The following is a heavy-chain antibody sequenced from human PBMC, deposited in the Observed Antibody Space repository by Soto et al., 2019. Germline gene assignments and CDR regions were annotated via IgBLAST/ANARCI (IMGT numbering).Heavy chain of an antibody. J-gene: IGHJ6*02. CDR1: GYTFTTYG. V-gene: IGHV1-18*01. CDR3: ARVWVGTTFAYYYGMDV. D-gene: IGHD1-1*01. Sequence: QVQLVQSGAEVKKPGASVKVSCKASGYTFTTYGINWVRQAPGQGLEWMGWISAYNGNTNYAQKLQGRVTMTTDTSPSTDYMEQRSLRSDDTAVYYCARVWVGTTFAYYYGMDVWGQGTTVTVSS. CDR2: ISAYNGNT.